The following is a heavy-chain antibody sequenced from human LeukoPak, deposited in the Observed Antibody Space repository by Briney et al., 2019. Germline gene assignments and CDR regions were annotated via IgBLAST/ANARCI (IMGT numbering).Heavy chain of an antibody. Sequence: GGSLRLSCAASGFTFVGNAVTWVRQAPGKGLEWVSTISGSGDTYYADSVKGRFTISRDNSKNTLYLQMSSLRAEDTAVYYCAKETTVAGFYPYFDYWGQGTLVTVSS. CDR3: AKETTVAGFYPYFDY. D-gene: IGHD6-19*01. CDR1: GFTFVGNA. J-gene: IGHJ4*02. V-gene: IGHV3-23*01. CDR2: ISGSGDT.